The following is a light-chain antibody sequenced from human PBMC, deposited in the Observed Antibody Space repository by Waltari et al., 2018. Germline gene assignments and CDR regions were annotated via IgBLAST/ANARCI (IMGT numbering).Light chain of an antibody. Sequence: QSALTQPASVSGSPGQSSSISCTGISSDICGDNSVSWYQHHPVKAPKLLIYNVFNRPSEVSNRFSGSKSGNAASLAISGLQVDDEAVYYCSSYISSPPHVVFGEGTKLTVL. CDR1: SSDICGDNS. J-gene: IGLJ2*01. CDR3: SSYISSPPHVV. CDR2: NVF. V-gene: IGLV2-14*03.